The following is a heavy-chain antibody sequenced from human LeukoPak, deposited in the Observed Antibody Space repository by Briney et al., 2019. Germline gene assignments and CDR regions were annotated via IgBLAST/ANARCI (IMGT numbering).Heavy chain of an antibody. D-gene: IGHD2-2*01. Sequence: PSETLSLTCTVSGGSISSYYWSWIRQPPGKGLEWIGYIYYSGSTNYNPSLKSRVTISVDTSKNQFSLKLSSVTAADTAVYYCARGQGGYCRSTSCYNWFDPWGQGTLVTVSS. CDR2: IYYSGST. CDR1: GGSISSYY. J-gene: IGHJ5*02. V-gene: IGHV4-59*01. CDR3: ARGQGGYCRSTSCYNWFDP.